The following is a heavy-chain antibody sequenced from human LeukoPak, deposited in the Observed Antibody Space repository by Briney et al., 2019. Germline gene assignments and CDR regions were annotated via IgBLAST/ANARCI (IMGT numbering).Heavy chain of an antibody. D-gene: IGHD2-21*01. CDR3: ARHFAELVVIAIGRWFDP. CDR1: GGSISSSSYY. V-gene: IGHV4-39*01. CDR2: IYYSGSI. Sequence: SETLSLTCTVSGGSISSSSYYWGWIRQPPGKGLEWIGGIYYSGSIYYNPSLKSRVTISVDTSKNQFSLKLSSVTAADTAVYYCARHFAELVVIAIGRWFDPWGQGTLVTVSS. J-gene: IGHJ5*02.